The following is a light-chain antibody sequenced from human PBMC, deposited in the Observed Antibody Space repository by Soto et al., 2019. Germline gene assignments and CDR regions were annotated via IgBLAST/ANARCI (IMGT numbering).Light chain of an antibody. Sequence: EIVLTQSPGTLSLSPGERATLSCRASQSVSSSYLAWYQQKPGQPPRLLIFDASSRATGIPDRFSGSGSGTDFTLTISSQEPEDFAVYYCQQFGRSPPSWTFGQGTKVEIK. CDR2: DAS. CDR1: QSVSSSY. CDR3: QQFGRSPPSWT. J-gene: IGKJ1*01. V-gene: IGKV3-20*01.